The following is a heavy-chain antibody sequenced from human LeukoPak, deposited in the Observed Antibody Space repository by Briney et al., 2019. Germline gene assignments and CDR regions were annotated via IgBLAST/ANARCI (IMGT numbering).Heavy chain of an antibody. V-gene: IGHV3-30-3*01. Sequence: PGGSLRLPCAASGFTFSSYAMHWARQPPGKGLEGVAVISYDGSNKYYAASGKGRFTIARANSKNMLYLQMNSLRTEDTALYYCAREAGLSTRRRLDYWGQGTLVTVSS. CDR2: ISYDGSNK. D-gene: IGHD4/OR15-4a*01. CDR3: AREAGLSTRRRLDY. J-gene: IGHJ4*02. CDR1: GFTFSSYA.